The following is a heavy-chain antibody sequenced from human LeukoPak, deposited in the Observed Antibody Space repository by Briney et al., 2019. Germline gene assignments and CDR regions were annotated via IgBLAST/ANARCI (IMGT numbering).Heavy chain of an antibody. CDR2: ISSSSTI. V-gene: IGHV3-69-1*02. J-gene: IGHJ4*02. Sequence: GGSLRLSCADSGFTFSDYYMNWVRQAPGKGLEWVSSISSSSTIYYADSVKGRFTISRDNAKNSLYLQMNSLRAEDTAVYYCARDPHITMIVVVIPDYWGQGTLVTVSS. D-gene: IGHD3-22*01. CDR3: ARDPHITMIVVVIPDY. CDR1: GFTFSDYY.